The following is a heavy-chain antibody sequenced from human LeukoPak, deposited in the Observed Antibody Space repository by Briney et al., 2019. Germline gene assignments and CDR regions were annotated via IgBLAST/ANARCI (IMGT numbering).Heavy chain of an antibody. CDR3: AISSGSYRVPGKFDY. D-gene: IGHD1-26*01. V-gene: IGHV1-69*13. Sequence: GASVKVSCKASGGTFSSYAISWVRQAPGQGLEWMGGIIPIFGTANYAQKFQGRVTITADESTSTAYMELSSLRSEDTAVYYCAISSGSYRVPGKFDYWGQGTLVTVSS. CDR1: GGTFSSYA. J-gene: IGHJ4*02. CDR2: IIPIFGTA.